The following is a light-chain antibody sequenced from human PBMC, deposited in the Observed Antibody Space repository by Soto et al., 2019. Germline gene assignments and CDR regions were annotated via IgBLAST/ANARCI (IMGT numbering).Light chain of an antibody. V-gene: IGKV3-15*01. CDR1: QTDGNP. J-gene: IGKJ4*01. Sequence: EIVVTQSPAALSVSPGERATLSCCASQTDGNPLNRYQQTPGQAPSHPIYDTSIRATGIPARFSRSGSGTEFTLTLASLQSEDIGVYYCQRFNRRPLSFGGGTQVDI. CDR2: DTS. CDR3: QRFNRRPLS.